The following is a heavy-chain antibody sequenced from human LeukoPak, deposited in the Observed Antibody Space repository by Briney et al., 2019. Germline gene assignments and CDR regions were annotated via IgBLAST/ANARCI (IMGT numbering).Heavy chain of an antibody. Sequence: GGSLRLSCAASGFTFSNYAMSWVRQAPGKGLEWVSTISGSGGSTYYADSVKGRFTISRDNSNHTPSLQMNSLRVEDTAIYYCVKDIQLSTWGLGTMVTVSS. V-gene: IGHV3-23*01. CDR1: GFTFSNYA. CDR3: VKDIQLST. D-gene: IGHD5-24*01. CDR2: ISGSGGST. J-gene: IGHJ3*01.